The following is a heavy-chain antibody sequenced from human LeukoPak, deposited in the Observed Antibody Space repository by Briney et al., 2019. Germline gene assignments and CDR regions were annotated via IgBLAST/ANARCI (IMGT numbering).Heavy chain of an antibody. Sequence: PGGSLRLSCAASGFTFSSYAMSWVRQAPGKGREWVSAISGSGGSTYYADSVKGRFTISRDNPKNTLYLQMNSLRAEDTAVYYCAKDPRYCSSTSCYNVDYWGQGTLVTVSS. CDR2: ISGSGGST. CDR3: AKDPRYCSSTSCYNVDY. J-gene: IGHJ4*02. V-gene: IGHV3-23*01. D-gene: IGHD2-2*02. CDR1: GFTFSSYA.